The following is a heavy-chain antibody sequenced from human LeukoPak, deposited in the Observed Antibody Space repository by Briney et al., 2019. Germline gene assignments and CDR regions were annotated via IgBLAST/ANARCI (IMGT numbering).Heavy chain of an antibody. Sequence: GGSLRLSCAASGFTVSSYAMSWVRQAPGKGLEWVSAISGSGGSTYYADSVKGRFTISRDNSKNTLYLQMNSLRAEDTAVYYCAKVADIVATIDYHMDVWGKGTTVTVSS. D-gene: IGHD5-12*01. CDR2: ISGSGGST. CDR3: AKVADIVATIDYHMDV. J-gene: IGHJ6*03. V-gene: IGHV3-23*01. CDR1: GFTVSSYA.